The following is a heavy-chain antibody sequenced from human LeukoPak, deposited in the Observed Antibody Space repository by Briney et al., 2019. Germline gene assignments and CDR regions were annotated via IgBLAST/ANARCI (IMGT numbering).Heavy chain of an antibody. Sequence: GRSLRLSCAASGFTFSSYAMHWVRQAPGKGLEWVAVISYDGSNKYYADSVKGRFTISRDNAKNTLYLQMNSLRAEDTAVYYCAKLSRYANDYWGQGTLVTVSS. V-gene: IGHV3-30-3*02. CDR3: AKLSRYANDY. CDR2: ISYDGSNK. J-gene: IGHJ4*02. D-gene: IGHD2-2*01. CDR1: GFTFSSYA.